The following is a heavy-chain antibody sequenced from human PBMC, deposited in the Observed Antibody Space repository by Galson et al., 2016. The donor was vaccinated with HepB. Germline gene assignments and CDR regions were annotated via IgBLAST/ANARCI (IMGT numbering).Heavy chain of an antibody. D-gene: IGHD3-3*01. CDR3: VRSPPGSGYFLLYYFEY. V-gene: IGHV3-53*01. Sequence: SLRLSCAASGFSVSSNYLSWVRLVPGKGLEWVSVIYSRGNTYYADSVKGRFTLSRDSSKNTLYLQMDSLRAEDTAMYYCVRSPPGSGYFLLYYFEYWGQGTPVTVSS. J-gene: IGHJ4*02. CDR2: IYSRGNT. CDR1: GFSVSSNY.